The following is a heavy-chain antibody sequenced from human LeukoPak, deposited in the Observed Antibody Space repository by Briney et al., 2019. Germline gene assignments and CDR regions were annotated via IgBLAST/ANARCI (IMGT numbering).Heavy chain of an antibody. D-gene: IGHD2-15*01. CDR3: AKRDVRGDIVVVVAATFDY. CDR2: ISGSGGST. Sequence: ARGSLRLSCAAAGFTFSSYAMSWVRQAPGKGLEWVSAISGSGGSTYYADSVKGRFTISRDNSKNTLYLQINSLRAEDTAVYYCAKRDVRGDIVVVVAATFDYWGQGTLVTVSS. J-gene: IGHJ4*02. V-gene: IGHV3-23*01. CDR1: GFTFSSYA.